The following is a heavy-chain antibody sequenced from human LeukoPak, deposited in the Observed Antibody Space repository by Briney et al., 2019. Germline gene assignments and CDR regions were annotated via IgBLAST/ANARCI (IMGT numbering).Heavy chain of an antibody. Sequence: ASVKVSCKTSGYTFSNFGISWVRQAPGQGLEWMGWISGNNDNPNYGQKFQGRFTVTTDLSTSTAYMELRNLRSDDTAVYYCARDGTSTDDYWGQGTLVTVSS. V-gene: IGHV1-18*01. J-gene: IGHJ4*02. CDR2: ISGNNDNP. D-gene: IGHD2-2*01. CDR3: ARDGTSTDDY. CDR1: GYTFSNFG.